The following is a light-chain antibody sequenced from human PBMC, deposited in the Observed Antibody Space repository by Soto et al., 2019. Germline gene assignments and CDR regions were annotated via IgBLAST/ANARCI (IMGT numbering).Light chain of an antibody. CDR1: SSDVGNYKY. Sequence: QSVLTDPASVSGSPGQSITISCTGTSSDVGNYKYVSWYQQHPGKAPKLMIYEVSNRPSGVSNRFSGSKSGNTASLTISGLQAEDETDYYCFSYTSSGTYVFGTGTKVTVL. V-gene: IGLV2-14*01. CDR3: FSYTSSGTYV. J-gene: IGLJ1*01. CDR2: EVS.